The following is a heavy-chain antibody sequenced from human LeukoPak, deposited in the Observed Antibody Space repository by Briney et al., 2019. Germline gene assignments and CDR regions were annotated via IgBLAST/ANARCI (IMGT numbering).Heavy chain of an antibody. D-gene: IGHD2-2*01. CDR2: ISGSGGST. V-gene: IGHV3-23*01. Sequence: GGSLRLSCAASGFTFSSYAMSWVRQAPGKGLEWVSAISGSGGSTYYADSVKGRFTISRDNSKSTLYLQMNSPRAEDTAVYYCAKGFVVVPAATLDAFDIWGQGTMVTVSS. CDR3: AKGFVVVPAATLDAFDI. J-gene: IGHJ3*02. CDR1: GFTFSSYA.